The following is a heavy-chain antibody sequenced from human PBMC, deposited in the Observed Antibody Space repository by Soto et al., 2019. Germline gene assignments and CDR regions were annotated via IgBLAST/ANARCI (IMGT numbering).Heavy chain of an antibody. Sequence: EVQLLESGGGLVQPGGSLRLSCAASGFTFSSYAMSCVRQAPGKGLEWVSAISGSGGSTYYADSVKGRFTISRDNSKNTLYLQMNSLRDEDTAVYYCAKVGSSSWDWYFDLWGRGTLVTVSS. J-gene: IGHJ2*01. CDR1: GFTFSSYA. V-gene: IGHV3-23*01. CDR3: AKVGSSSWDWYFDL. D-gene: IGHD6-13*01. CDR2: ISGSGGST.